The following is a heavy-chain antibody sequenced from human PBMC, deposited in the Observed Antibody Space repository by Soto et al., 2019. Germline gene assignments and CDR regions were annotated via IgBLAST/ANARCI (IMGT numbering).Heavy chain of an antibody. Sequence: GEFVKIACKGSGYNFAGYWIAWVRQMPGKGLELMGIIYPSDSDTRYRPSFQGQVTISADKSISSAYLQWSSLRASDTAMYYCARGGVSTRTFDYWGQGTPVTVSS. J-gene: IGHJ4*02. D-gene: IGHD3-3*01. CDR2: IYPSDSDT. CDR3: ARGGVSTRTFDY. V-gene: IGHV5-51*01. CDR1: GYNFAGYW.